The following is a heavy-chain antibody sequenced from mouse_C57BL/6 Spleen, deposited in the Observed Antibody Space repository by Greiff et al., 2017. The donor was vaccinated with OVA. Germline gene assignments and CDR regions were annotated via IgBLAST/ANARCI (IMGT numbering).Heavy chain of an antibody. D-gene: IGHD3-3*01. CDR3: ARHEGERVYFDY. V-gene: IGHV5-6*01. CDR1: GFTFSSYG. Sequence: EVHLVESGGDLVKPGGSLKLSCAASGFTFSSYGMSWVRQTPDKRLEWVATISSGGSYTYYPDSVKGRFTISRDNAKNTLYLQMSSLKSEDTAMYYCARHEGERVYFDYWGQGTTLTVSS. J-gene: IGHJ2*01. CDR2: ISSGGSYT.